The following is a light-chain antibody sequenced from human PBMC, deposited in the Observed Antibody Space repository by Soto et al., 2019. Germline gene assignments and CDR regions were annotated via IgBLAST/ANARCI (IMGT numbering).Light chain of an antibody. CDR2: DAS. CDR1: QSIITW. CDR3: QRYNSDSLT. V-gene: IGKV1-5*01. Sequence: DIQMTQSPSTLSASVGDRVTITCRASQSIITWLAWYQQKPGNAPKLLIFDASNLESGVPSRFSGRGSGTEFTLTIDSLQPDDFATYYCQRYNSDSLTFGQGTELDIE. J-gene: IGKJ1*01.